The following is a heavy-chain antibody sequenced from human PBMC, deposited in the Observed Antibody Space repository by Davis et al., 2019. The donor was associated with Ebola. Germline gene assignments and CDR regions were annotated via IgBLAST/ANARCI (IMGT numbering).Heavy chain of an antibody. V-gene: IGHV4-30-2*01. CDR3: ARFPVITGFHYGMDV. Sequence: SETLSLTCTVSGGSISSGGYSWSWIRQPPGKGLEWIGYIYHSGSTYYNPSLKSRVTISVDRSKNQFSLKLSSVTAADTAVYYCARFPVITGFHYGMDVWGQGTTVTVSS. CDR2: IYHSGST. D-gene: IGHD1-14*01. J-gene: IGHJ6*02. CDR1: GGSISSGGYS.